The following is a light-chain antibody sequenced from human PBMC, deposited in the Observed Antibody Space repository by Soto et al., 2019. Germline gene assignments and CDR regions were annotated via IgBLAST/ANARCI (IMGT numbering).Light chain of an antibody. CDR1: SSNIGAGYD. CDR3: QSYDSTLSGYV. J-gene: IGLJ1*01. V-gene: IGLV1-40*01. CDR2: GNS. Sequence: QSVLTQPPSVSGAPGQRVTISCTGSSSNIGAGYDVHWYQQLPGKATKLLIYGNSNRPSGVPDRFSGSKSGTSASLAFFGFQAEDEADYYCQSYDSTLSGYVFGTGTKVTVL.